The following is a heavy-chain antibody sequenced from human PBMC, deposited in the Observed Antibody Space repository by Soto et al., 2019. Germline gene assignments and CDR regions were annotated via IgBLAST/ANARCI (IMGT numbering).Heavy chain of an antibody. Sequence: VQLVESGGGVVQPGRSLRLSCAASGFTFSSYGMHWVRQAPGKGLEWVAVISYDGSNKYYADSVKGRFTISRDNSKNTLYLQMNSLRAEDTAVYYCAKDRGDYGDYVFDYWGQGTLVTVSS. J-gene: IGHJ4*02. D-gene: IGHD4-17*01. CDR1: GFTFSSYG. V-gene: IGHV3-30*18. CDR3: AKDRGDYGDYVFDY. CDR2: ISYDGSNK.